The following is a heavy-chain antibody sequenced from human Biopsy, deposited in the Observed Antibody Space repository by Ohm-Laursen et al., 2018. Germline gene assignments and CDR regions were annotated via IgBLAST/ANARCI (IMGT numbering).Heavy chain of an antibody. J-gene: IGHJ6*02. CDR3: ARATNSTGWPYYYFYGMDV. CDR2: VYYSGST. Sequence: SETLSLTCRISGGSISGYYWNWIRQTPGKGLEWIGYVYYSGSTNYNPSLKSRVTISVDTSKNQFSLRLNSVTAADTAVYYCARATNSTGWPYYYFYGMDVWGQGTTVTVSS. V-gene: IGHV4-59*01. CDR1: GGSISGYY. D-gene: IGHD2/OR15-2a*01.